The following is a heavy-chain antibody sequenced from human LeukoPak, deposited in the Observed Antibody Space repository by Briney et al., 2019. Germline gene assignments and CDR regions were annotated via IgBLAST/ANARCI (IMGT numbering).Heavy chain of an antibody. CDR3: TRDSGTTGEVKFDP. Sequence: KPSETLSLTCSVSGGSIGSYFLSWIRQPAGKGLEWIGRIHSGTTTYNPSLKSRVTMSLDTSKNQVSLTLRSVTAADTALYYCTRDSGTTGEVKFDPWGQGTLVTVSS. CDR2: IHSGTT. V-gene: IGHV4-4*07. J-gene: IGHJ5*02. CDR1: GGSIGSYF. D-gene: IGHD4-17*01.